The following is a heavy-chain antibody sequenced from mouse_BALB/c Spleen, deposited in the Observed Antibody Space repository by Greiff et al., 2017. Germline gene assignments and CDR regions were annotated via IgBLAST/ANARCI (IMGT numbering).Heavy chain of an antibody. V-gene: IGHV1S81*02. CDR1: GYTFTSYW. CDR2: INPSNGRT. Sequence: VQLQQPGAELVKPGASVKLSCKASGYTFTSYWMHWVKQRPGQGLEWIGEINPSNGRTNYNEKFKSKATLTVDKSSSTAYMQLSSLTSEDSAVYYCAREGTTSTHFDFWGAGTTVTVSS. CDR3: AREGTTSTHFDF. D-gene: IGHD1-2*01. J-gene: IGHJ1*01.